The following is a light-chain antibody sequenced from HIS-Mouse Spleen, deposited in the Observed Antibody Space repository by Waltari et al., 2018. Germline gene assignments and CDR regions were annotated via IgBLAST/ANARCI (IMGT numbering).Light chain of an antibody. J-gene: IGLJ2*01. CDR1: SSDVGGYHY. V-gene: IGLV2-14*03. Sequence: QSALTQPASVSGSPGQSITIPCTGTSSDVGGYHYVSWYQQHPGKAPKPLIYDVSNRPSGVSNRFSGSKSGNTASLTISGLQAEDEADYYCSSYTSSSTLEVFGGGTKLTVL. CDR3: SSYTSSSTLEV. CDR2: DVS.